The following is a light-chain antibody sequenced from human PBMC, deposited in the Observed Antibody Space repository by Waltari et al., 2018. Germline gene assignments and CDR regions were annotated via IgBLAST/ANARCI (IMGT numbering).Light chain of an antibody. CDR3: QAWDRGTWGV. Sequence: SYELTQPPSVSVSPGQTATLPCSGHEMGIRFFCRYQQKPGQSPLLIIYQNARRPSGIPGQFSGSNSGNTATLTISGTQAMDEADYYCQAWDRGTWGVFGGGTRLTVL. V-gene: IGLV3-1*01. CDR1: EMGIRF. J-gene: IGLJ2*01. CDR2: QNA.